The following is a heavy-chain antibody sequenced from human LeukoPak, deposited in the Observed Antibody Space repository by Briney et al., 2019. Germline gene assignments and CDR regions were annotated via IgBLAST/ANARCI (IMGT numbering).Heavy chain of an antibody. V-gene: IGHV3-66*01. Sequence: QAGGSLRLSCAASGFTFSSYAMSWVRQAPGKGLEWVSVIYSGGSTYYADSVKGRFTISRDNSKNTLYLQMNSLRAEDTAVYYCARERRFGYGMDVWGQGTTVTVSS. CDR2: IYSGGST. J-gene: IGHJ6*02. CDR1: GFTFSSYA. D-gene: IGHD3-10*01. CDR3: ARERRFGYGMDV.